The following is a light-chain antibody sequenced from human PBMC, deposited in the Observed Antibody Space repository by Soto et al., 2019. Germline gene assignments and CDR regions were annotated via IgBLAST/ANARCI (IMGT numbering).Light chain of an antibody. CDR2: WAS. V-gene: IGKV4-1*01. J-gene: IGKJ2*01. Sequence: DIVMTQSPDSLAVSLGERATINCKSTQSVFYSSNNKNYLAWYQQKPGQPPKLLIYWASTRESGVPDRFSGSRSGTDFTLTISRLQAEDVAVYYCQQYYGAPYTFGQGTKLEIK. CDR3: QQYYGAPYT. CDR1: QSVFYSSNNKNY.